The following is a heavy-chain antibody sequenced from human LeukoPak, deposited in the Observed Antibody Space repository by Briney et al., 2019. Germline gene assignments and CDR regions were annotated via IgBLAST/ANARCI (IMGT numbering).Heavy chain of an antibody. J-gene: IGHJ4*02. CDR3: ARETYSYGRPFDY. D-gene: IGHD5-18*01. CDR1: GFTFSGYW. V-gene: IGHV3-74*01. CDR2: INSDGSST. Sequence: GGSLRLSCAASGFTFSGYWMHWVRQAPGKGLVWVSRINSDGSSTSYADSVKGRFTISRDNAKNTLYLQMNSLRAEDTAVYYYARETYSYGRPFDYWGQGTLVTVSS.